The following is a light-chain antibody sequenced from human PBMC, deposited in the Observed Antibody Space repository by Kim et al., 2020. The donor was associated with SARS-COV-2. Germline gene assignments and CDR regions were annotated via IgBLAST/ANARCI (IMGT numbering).Light chain of an antibody. CDR1: QDISSA. Sequence: ASVGDRVTITCRASQDISSALAWYQQKPGKAPKLLIYGASSLQSGVPSRFSGSGSETDLTLTITSLQPEDFATYFCQQFKSFPQITFGGGTKLEI. CDR3: QQFKSFPQIT. J-gene: IGKJ4*01. CDR2: GAS. V-gene: IGKV1-13*02.